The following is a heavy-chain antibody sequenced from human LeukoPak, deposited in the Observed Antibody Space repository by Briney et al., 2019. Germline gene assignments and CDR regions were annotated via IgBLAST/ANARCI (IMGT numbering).Heavy chain of an antibody. D-gene: IGHD3-22*01. CDR3: AKDITMIVVVMDAFDI. CDR1: GFTFSSYA. J-gene: IGHJ3*02. Sequence: GSLRLSCAASGFTFSSYAMSWVRQAPGKGLEWVSAISGSGGSTYYADSVKGRFTISRDYSKNTLYLQMSSLRAEDTAVYYCAKDITMIVVVMDAFDIWGQGTMVTVSS. CDR2: ISGSGGST. V-gene: IGHV3-23*01.